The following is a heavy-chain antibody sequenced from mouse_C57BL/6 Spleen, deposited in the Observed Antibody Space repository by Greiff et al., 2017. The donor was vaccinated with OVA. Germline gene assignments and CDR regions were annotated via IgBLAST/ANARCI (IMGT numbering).Heavy chain of an antibody. CDR2: IYPRSGNT. CDR1: GYTFTSYG. V-gene: IGHV1-81*01. Sequence: QVQLQQSGAELARPGASVKLSCKASGYTFTSYGISWVKQRTGQGLEWIGEIYPRSGNTYYNEKFKGKATLTADKSSSTAYMELRSLTSEDSAVYFCARDWDEGYFDVWGTGTTVTVSS. J-gene: IGHJ1*03. CDR3: ARDWDEGYFDV. D-gene: IGHD4-1*01.